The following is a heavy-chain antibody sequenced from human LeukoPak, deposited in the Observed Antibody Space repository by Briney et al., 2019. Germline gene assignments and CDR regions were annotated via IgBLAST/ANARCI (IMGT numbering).Heavy chain of an antibody. J-gene: IGHJ5*02. Sequence: PSETLSLTCTVSGGSISTGGYYWSWIRQHPGKGLEWIGYIYYSGSTYYNPSLESRVTISLDTSNNHFSLKLSSATAADTAVYYCARYDSGTFYKANWFDPWGQGTLVTVSS. CDR2: IYYSGST. D-gene: IGHD3-10*01. V-gene: IGHV4-31*03. CDR1: GGSISTGGYY. CDR3: ARYDSGTFYKANWFDP.